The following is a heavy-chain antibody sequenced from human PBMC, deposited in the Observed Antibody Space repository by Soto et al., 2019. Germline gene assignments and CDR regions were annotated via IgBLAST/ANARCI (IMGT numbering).Heavy chain of an antibody. V-gene: IGHV4-31*03. CDR1: GGSISSGGYY. CDR3: ARDIAVAGNDAFDI. D-gene: IGHD6-19*01. J-gene: IGHJ3*02. CDR2: IYYSGST. Sequence: QVQLQESGPGLVKPSQTLSLTCTVSGGSISSGGYYWSWIRQHPGKGLEWIGYIYYSGSTYYNPSLKSRVTISVDTSKNQCSLKLSSVTAADTAVYYCARDIAVAGNDAFDIWGQGTMVTVSS.